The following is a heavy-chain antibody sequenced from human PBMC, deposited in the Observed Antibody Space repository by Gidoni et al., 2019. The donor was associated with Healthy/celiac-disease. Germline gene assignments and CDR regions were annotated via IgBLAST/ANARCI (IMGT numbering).Heavy chain of an antibody. J-gene: IGHJ4*02. D-gene: IGHD6-19*01. CDR2: IYYSGST. Sequence: QVQLQESGPGLVKPSETLSLTCTVSGGSISSYYWSWIRQPPGKGLEWIGYIYYSGSTNYNPSLKSRVTIPVDTSKNQFSLKLSSVTAADTAVYYCARGILRGSGWYNYFDYWGQGTLVTVSS. V-gene: IGHV4-59*01. CDR3: ARGILRGSGWYNYFDY. CDR1: GGSISSYY.